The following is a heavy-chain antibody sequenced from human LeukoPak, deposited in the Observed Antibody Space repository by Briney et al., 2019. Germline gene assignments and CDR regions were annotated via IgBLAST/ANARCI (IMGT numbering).Heavy chain of an antibody. CDR1: GDSISSYY. Sequence: PSETLSLTCTVSGDSISSYYWSWIRQPPGKGLEWIGTIFYDGDTYYSPSLKSRVTVSVDTSKNQFSLKLSSVTAADTAVYYCARQISDDYHYYYVDVWGKGTTVTVSS. D-gene: IGHD4/OR15-4a*01. CDR3: ARQISDDYHYYYVDV. CDR2: IFYDGDT. V-gene: IGHV4-59*04. J-gene: IGHJ6*03.